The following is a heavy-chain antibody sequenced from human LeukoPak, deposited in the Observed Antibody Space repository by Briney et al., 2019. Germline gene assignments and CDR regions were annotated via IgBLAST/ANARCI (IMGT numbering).Heavy chain of an antibody. CDR1: GDSLSSSSHH. CDR3: VRHDGRGGATMGALDS. J-gene: IGHJ4*02. D-gene: IGHD4/OR15-4a*01. V-gene: IGHV4-39*01. Sequence: PSETLSLTCTVSGDSLSSSSHHWGWIRQSPGKGLEWIGSIYYGRTTYYDPSLNNRVSISVVTSKNQFSLQLNSMSAADTAVYYCVRHDGRGGATMGALDSWGQGSLVTVSS. CDR2: IYYGRTT.